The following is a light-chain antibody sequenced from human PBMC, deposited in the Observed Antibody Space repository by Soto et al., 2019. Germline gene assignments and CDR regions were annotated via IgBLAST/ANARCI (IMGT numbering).Light chain of an antibody. Sequence: AIQLTQSPSSLSASVGDRVTITCRASQGINSAVAWYQQKPGKAPKLLIYDASSLESGVPSRFSGSGSGTDFTLTISSLQPEDFATYYCQQFNSYPRTFGPGTKVDIK. V-gene: IGKV1-13*02. CDR1: QGINSA. CDR2: DAS. CDR3: QQFNSYPRT. J-gene: IGKJ3*01.